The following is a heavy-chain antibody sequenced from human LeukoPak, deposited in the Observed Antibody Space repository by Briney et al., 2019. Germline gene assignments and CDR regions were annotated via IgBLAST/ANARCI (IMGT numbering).Heavy chain of an antibody. Sequence: GASVKVSCKASGYTFTSYGISWVRQAPGQGLEWMGWISAYNGNTNYAQKLQGRVTMTTDTSTSTAYMELRSLRSDDTAVYYCARLGHRYQYCSSTSCSHPQRAFDIWGQGQWSPSLQ. D-gene: IGHD2-2*01. J-gene: IGHJ3*02. CDR3: ARLGHRYQYCSSTSCSHPQRAFDI. V-gene: IGHV1-18*01. CDR2: ISAYNGNT. CDR1: GYTFTSYG.